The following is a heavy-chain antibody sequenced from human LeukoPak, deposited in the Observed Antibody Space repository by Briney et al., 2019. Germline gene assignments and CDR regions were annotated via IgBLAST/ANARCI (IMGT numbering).Heavy chain of an antibody. CDR1: GGSISSYY. CDR3: ARSRVWSDYWGYFDY. D-gene: IGHD3-3*01. CDR2: IYHSGST. Sequence: SETLSLTCTVSGGSISSYYWSWVRQPPGKGLEWIGYIYHSGSTNYNPSLKSRVNLSVDMAKNQVSLKMSSVTAADTAVYYCARSRVWSDYWGYFDYWGQGTLVTVSS. J-gene: IGHJ4*02. V-gene: IGHV4-59*01.